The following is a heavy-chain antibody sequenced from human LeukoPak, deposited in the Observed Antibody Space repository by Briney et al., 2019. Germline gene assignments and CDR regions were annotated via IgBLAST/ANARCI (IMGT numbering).Heavy chain of an antibody. CDR2: ISGSGGST. CDR1: GFTFSSYA. J-gene: IGHJ4*02. V-gene: IGHV3-23*01. D-gene: IGHD3-10*01. Sequence: GGSLRLSCAVSGFTFSSYAMNWVRQAPGKGLEWVSAISGSGGSTFYADSVKGRFTISRDNSRNVVYLQMNSLRAKDTAVYYCAKDFTMVRGVTFGWWGQGTLVTVSS. CDR3: AKDFTMVRGVTFGW.